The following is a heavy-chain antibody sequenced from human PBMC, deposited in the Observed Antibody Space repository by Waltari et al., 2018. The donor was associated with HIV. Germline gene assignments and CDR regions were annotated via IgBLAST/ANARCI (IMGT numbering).Heavy chain of an antibody. D-gene: IGHD6-19*01. Sequence: EVQLVESGGGLVQPGGSLRLSCAASGFTFSYYWMSWVRKAPGKGLEWVANIKQDGSEKYYVDSVKGRFTISRDNAKNSLYLQMNSLRAEDTAMYYCARDGPYSSGWYGSDYWGQGTLVTVSS. V-gene: IGHV3-7*01. J-gene: IGHJ4*02. CDR3: ARDGPYSSGWYGSDY. CDR2: IKQDGSEK. CDR1: GFTFSYYW.